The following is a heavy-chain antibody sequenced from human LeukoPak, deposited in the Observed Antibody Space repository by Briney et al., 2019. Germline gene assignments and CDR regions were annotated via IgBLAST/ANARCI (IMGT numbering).Heavy chain of an antibody. CDR3: ARDLDY. V-gene: IGHV3-7*04. CDR1: GFTFSTYW. J-gene: IGHJ4*02. CDR2: IKEDGRQK. Sequence: GGSLRLSCAASGFTFSTYWMSWVRQAPGKGLEWVANIKEDGRQKFYVDSVKGRFTISRDNTKNSLYLQMDSLRAEDTAVYYCARDLDYWGQGTPVTVSS.